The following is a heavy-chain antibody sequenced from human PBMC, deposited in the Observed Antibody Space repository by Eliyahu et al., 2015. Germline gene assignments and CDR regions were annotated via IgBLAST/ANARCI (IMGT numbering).Heavy chain of an antibody. CDR3: ARGALKISFVVMIATFSRGNYFDY. V-gene: IGHV4-34*01. D-gene: IGHD2-21*01. CDR2: INHRGST. Sequence: QVQLQQWGAGLLKPSETLSLTCAVYGGSFXXYYWSWIRQPPGKGPEWIGXINHRGSTNYNPSLKSRVTISVDTSKNQFSLNLNSVTAADTAVYYCARGALKISFVVMIATFSRGNYFDYWGQGTLVAVSS. J-gene: IGHJ4*02. CDR1: GGSFXXYY.